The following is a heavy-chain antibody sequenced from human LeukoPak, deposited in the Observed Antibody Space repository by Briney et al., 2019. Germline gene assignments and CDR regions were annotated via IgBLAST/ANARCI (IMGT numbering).Heavy chain of an antibody. CDR1: GYSFTNHW. CDR3: ARERYGGVDY. J-gene: IGHJ4*02. CDR2: ISPGDSIT. Sequence: GESLKISCQGSGYSFTNHWIGWVRPRPGKGLGWMGIISPGDSITRYSLSFQGHVNISADRSISTAYLQWSSLQASDTAMYYCARERYGGVDYWGQGTLVTLSS. V-gene: IGHV5-51*01. D-gene: IGHD1-1*01.